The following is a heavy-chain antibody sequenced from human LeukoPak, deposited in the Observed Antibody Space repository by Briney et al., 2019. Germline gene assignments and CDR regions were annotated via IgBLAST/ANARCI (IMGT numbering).Heavy chain of an antibody. Sequence: PGGSLRLSCAASGFTFSSYSMNWVRQAPGKGLEWVSIIYSGGSTYYADSVKGRFTISRDNSKNTLYLQMNSLRAEDTAVYYCARGGYHIDYWGQGTLVTVSS. CDR1: GFTFSSYS. J-gene: IGHJ4*02. V-gene: IGHV3-53*01. CDR3: ARGGYHIDY. CDR2: IYSGGST. D-gene: IGHD2-2*01.